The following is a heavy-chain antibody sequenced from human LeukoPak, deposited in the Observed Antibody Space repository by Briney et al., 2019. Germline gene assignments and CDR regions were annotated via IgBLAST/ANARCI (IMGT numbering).Heavy chain of an antibody. CDR3: ARHCPRVADYDILTGGIDY. D-gene: IGHD3-9*01. CDR1: GGSFSGYY. Sequence: SETLSLTCAVYGGSFSGYYWSWIRQPPGKGLEWIGEINHSGSTNYNPSLKSRVTISVDTSKNQFSLRLSSVTAADTAVYYCARHCPRVADYDILTGGIDYWGQGPLVTVSS. V-gene: IGHV4-34*01. CDR2: INHSGST. J-gene: IGHJ4*02.